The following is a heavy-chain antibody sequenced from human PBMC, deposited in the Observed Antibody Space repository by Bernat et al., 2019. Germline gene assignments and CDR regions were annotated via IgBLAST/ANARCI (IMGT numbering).Heavy chain of an antibody. V-gene: IGHV3-23*01. CDR1: GFTFSSYA. CDR2: ISGSGGST. D-gene: IGHD3-10*01. CDR3: AKDSPPWFGELKFDY. J-gene: IGHJ4*02. Sequence: EVQLLESGGGLVQPGGSLILSCSASGFTFSSYAMSWVRQAPGKGLEWVSAISGSGGSTYYAASVKGRFTISRENSKNTLYLQMNSLRAEDTAVYYCAKDSPPWFGELKFDYWGQGTLVTVSS.